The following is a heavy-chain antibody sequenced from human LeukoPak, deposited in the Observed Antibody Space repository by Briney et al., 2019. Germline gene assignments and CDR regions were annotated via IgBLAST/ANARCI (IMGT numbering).Heavy chain of an antibody. CDR3: ARHDLSAWEPDAFDI. Sequence: SETLSLTCTVSGGSISSYYWSWIRQPPGKGLEWIGYIYTSGSTNYNPSLKSRVTISVDTSKNQFSLKLSSVTAADTAVYYCARHDLSAWEPDAFDIWGQGTMVTVSS. CDR2: IYTSGST. J-gene: IGHJ3*02. D-gene: IGHD1-26*01. V-gene: IGHV4-4*09. CDR1: GGSISSYY.